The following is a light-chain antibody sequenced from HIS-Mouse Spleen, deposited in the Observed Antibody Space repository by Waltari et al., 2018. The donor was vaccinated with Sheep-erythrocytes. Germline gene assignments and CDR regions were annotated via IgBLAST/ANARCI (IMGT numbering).Light chain of an antibody. CDR3: QQYDNLLT. CDR2: AAS. J-gene: IGKJ4*01. Sequence: DIQMTQSPSSVSASVGDRVTITCQASQGISNCLNCYQQKPGKAPKLLIYAASNLETGVPSRFSGSGSGTDFTFTISSLQPEDIATYYCQQYDNLLTFGGGTKVEIK. CDR1: QGISNC. V-gene: IGKV1-33*01.